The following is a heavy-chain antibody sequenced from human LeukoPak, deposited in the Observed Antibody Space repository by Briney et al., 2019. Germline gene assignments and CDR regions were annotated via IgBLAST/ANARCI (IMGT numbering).Heavy chain of an antibody. Sequence: GASVKVSCMASGYTFTSYGISWVRQAPGQGLEWMGWISAYNGNTNYAQKLQGRVTMTTDTSTSTAYMELRSLRSDDTAVYYCARAMGIFGVVYYFDYWGQGTLVTVSS. D-gene: IGHD3-3*01. CDR2: ISAYNGNT. J-gene: IGHJ4*02. V-gene: IGHV1-18*01. CDR1: GYTFTSYG. CDR3: ARAMGIFGVVYYFDY.